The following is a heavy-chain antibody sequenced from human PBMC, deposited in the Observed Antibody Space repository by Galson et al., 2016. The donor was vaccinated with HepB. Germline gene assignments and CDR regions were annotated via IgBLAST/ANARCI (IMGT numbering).Heavy chain of an antibody. CDR3: ARVGPGGTNFGVVWVNGMDV. V-gene: IGHV3-11*06. CDR1: GFAFSDHY. J-gene: IGHJ6*02. Sequence: SLRLSCAASGFAFSDHYMTWIRQAPGKGLEWISYISSSGSYTSYAASVKGRVTVSRDNAKNSVYLQMRSLRAEDTAVYFCARVGPGGTNFGVVWVNGMDVWGQGTTVTVSS. CDR2: ISSSGSYT. D-gene: IGHD3-3*01.